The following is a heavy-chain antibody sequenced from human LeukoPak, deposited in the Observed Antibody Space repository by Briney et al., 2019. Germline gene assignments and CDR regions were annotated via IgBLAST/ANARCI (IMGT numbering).Heavy chain of an antibody. CDR2: IHYTGST. V-gene: IGHV4-59*01. CDR1: GGSISSYY. Sequence: SETLSLTCTVSGGSISSYYWTWIRQPPGKGLEWIGYIHYTGSTNYNPSLKSRVTISVDTSKNQFSLKLSSVTAADTAVYYCARRHPLEAMAHFDYWGQGTLVTVSS. J-gene: IGHJ4*02. CDR3: ARRHPLEAMAHFDY. D-gene: IGHD5-18*01.